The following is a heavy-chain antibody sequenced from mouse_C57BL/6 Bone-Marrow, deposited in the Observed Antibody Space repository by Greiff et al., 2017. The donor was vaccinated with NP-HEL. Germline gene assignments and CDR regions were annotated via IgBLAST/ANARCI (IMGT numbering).Heavy chain of an antibody. J-gene: IGHJ2*01. CDR2: IHPSDSDT. CDR1: GYTFTSYW. D-gene: IGHD1-1*01. CDR3: AIRFITTVVVDY. Sequence: QVHVKQSGAELVKPGASVKVSCKASGYTFTSYWLHWVKQRPGQGLEWIGRIHPSDSDTHYNQKFKGKATLTVDKSSSTADMQLSGLTSEDSAVYYCAIRFITTVVVDYWGQGTTLTVSS. V-gene: IGHV1-74*01.